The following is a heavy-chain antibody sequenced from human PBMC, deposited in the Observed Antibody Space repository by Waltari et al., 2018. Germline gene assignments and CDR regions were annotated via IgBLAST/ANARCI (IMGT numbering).Heavy chain of an antibody. V-gene: IGHV3-11*04. J-gene: IGHJ5*02. CDR3: AREQEELATRTWFDP. D-gene: IGHD5-12*01. Sequence: QVLLVESGGGLVKPGGSLRLSCAASGFTFSDYYMSWIRQAPGKGLEWVSDSSSSGGTIYYADSVKGRVTISRYNANNSLFLQMNSLRAEDTAVYYCAREQEELATRTWFDPWGQGTLVTVSS. CDR1: GFTFSDYY. CDR2: SSSSGGTI.